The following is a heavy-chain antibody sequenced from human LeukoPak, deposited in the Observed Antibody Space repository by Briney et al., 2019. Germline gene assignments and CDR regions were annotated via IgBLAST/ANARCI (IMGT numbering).Heavy chain of an antibody. CDR2: ISSNSAYI. CDR1: GFPFSDYS. J-gene: IGHJ3*01. D-gene: IGHD1-14*01. CDR3: AKGKVNHDGAFDF. V-gene: IGHV3-21*04. Sequence: GGSLRLSCAASGFPFSDYSMSWVRQAPGQGLEWVAFISSNSAYIYYADSVKGRFTISRDDSKETVFLQMNSLRAEDTALYYCAKGKVNHDGAFDFWGQGTTVTVSS.